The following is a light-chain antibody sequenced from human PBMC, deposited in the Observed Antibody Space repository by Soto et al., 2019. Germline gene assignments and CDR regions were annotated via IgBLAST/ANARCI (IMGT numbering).Light chain of an antibody. CDR3: QQYGSSPPTWT. CDR2: GAS. J-gene: IGKJ1*01. V-gene: IGKV3-20*01. Sequence: EIVLTQSPVTLSLSPGERATLSCRASQSVSSNLAWYQQKPGQSPRLLIYGASSRATGIPDRFSGSGSGTDFTLTISRLEPEDFAVYYCQQYGSSPPTWTFGQGTKVDIK. CDR1: QSVSSN.